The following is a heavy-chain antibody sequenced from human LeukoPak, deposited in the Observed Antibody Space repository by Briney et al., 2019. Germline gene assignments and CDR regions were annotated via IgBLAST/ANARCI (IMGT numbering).Heavy chain of an antibody. Sequence: GESLKPSCRGFGCRFTSYLIGWVRQMPGKGLEGMGVISPADTDTPSRPSSPGQVTLSADKSIPTAYLQWNSLKASDTAMYYCARRHDYGDPRAAFDISGARRMVTVSP. J-gene: IGHJ3*02. CDR2: ISPADTDT. CDR3: ARRHDYGDPRAAFDI. D-gene: IGHD4-17*01. V-gene: IGHV5-51*01. CDR1: GCRFTSYL.